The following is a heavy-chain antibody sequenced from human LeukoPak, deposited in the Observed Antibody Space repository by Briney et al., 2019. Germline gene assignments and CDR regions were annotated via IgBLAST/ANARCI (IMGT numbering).Heavy chain of an antibody. Sequence: GGSLRLSCAASGFTFSSYGMHWVRQAPGKGLEWVAVISYDGSNKYYADSVKGRFTISRDNSKNMLYLQMNSLRAEDTAVYYCAKDRYEYYYDSSGYLSDYWGQGTLVTVSS. CDR1: GFTFSSYG. D-gene: IGHD3-22*01. V-gene: IGHV3-30*18. J-gene: IGHJ4*02. CDR3: AKDRYEYYYDSSGYLSDY. CDR2: ISYDGSNK.